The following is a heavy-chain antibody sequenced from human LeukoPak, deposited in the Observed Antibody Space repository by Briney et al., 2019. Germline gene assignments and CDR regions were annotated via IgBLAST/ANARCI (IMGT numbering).Heavy chain of an antibody. Sequence: ASVKVSCKASGGTFSSYAISWVRQAPGQGLEWMGGIIPIFGTANYAQKFQGRVMITADESTSTAYMELSSLRSEDTAVYYCARGFYSSSWYLYYMDVWGKGTTVTISS. D-gene: IGHD6-13*01. CDR2: IIPIFGTA. CDR1: GGTFSSYA. CDR3: ARGFYSSSWYLYYMDV. J-gene: IGHJ6*03. V-gene: IGHV1-69*13.